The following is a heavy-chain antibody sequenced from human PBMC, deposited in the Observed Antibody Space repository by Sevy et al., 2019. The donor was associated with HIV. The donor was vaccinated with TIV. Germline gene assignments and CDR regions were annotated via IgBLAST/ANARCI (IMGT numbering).Heavy chain of an antibody. D-gene: IGHD6-19*01. CDR1: GFTFSSYG. J-gene: IGHJ6*02. Sequence: GGSLRLSCAASGFTFSSYGMHWVRQAPGKGLEWVAVISYDGSNKYYADSGKGRFTISRDNSKNTLYLQMNSLRAEDTAVYYCAKDSIISRSGWYDDYYYGMDVWGQGTTVTVSS. V-gene: IGHV3-30*18. CDR2: ISYDGSNK. CDR3: AKDSIISRSGWYDDYYYGMDV.